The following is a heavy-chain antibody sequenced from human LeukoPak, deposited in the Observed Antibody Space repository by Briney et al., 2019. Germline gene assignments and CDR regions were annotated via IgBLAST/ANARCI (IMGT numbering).Heavy chain of an antibody. CDR3: ASSIAVAGTGFDY. J-gene: IGHJ4*02. D-gene: IGHD6-19*01. CDR2: IIPIFGTA. V-gene: IGHV1-69*13. CDR1: GGTFSSYA. Sequence: ASVKVSCKASGGTFSSYAISWVRQAPGQGLEWMGGIIPIFGTANYAQKFQGRVTITADESTSTAYMELSSLRSDDTAVYYCASSIAVAGTGFDYWGQGTLVTVSS.